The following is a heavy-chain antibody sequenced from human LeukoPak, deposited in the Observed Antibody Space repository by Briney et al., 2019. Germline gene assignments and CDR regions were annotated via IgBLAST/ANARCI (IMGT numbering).Heavy chain of an antibody. CDR1: GFTFSSYA. Sequence: PGGSLRLSCAASGFTFSSYAMSWVRQAPGKGLEWVSSISGSGGSTYYADTVKGRVTIPRDNSKNTPYLQMNSLRAEDTAVYYCVELRAIFYWGQGTLVTVSS. J-gene: IGHJ4*02. D-gene: IGHD2-21*01. CDR2: ISGSGGST. CDR3: VELRAIFY. V-gene: IGHV3-23*01.